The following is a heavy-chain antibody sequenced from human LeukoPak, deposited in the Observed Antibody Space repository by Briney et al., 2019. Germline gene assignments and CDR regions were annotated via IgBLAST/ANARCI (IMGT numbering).Heavy chain of an antibody. V-gene: IGHV3-64*01. CDR3: VGLNYNSGSYRNY. Sequence: PGGSLRLSCAASGFTFSSHAMHWVRQAPGKGLECVSTISDNGGRTYYANSVKGRFSVSRDNSKNTLYLQMNSLRAEDTAVYYCVGLNYNSGSYRNYWGQGTLVTVSS. J-gene: IGHJ4*02. CDR1: GFTFSSHA. CDR2: ISDNGGRT. D-gene: IGHD3-10*01.